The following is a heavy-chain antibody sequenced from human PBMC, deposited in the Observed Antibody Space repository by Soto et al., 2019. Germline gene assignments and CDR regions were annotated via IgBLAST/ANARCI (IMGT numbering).Heavy chain of an antibody. CDR1: GYTFTSYG. CDR2: ISAYNGNT. J-gene: IGHJ6*03. Sequence: ASVKVSCKASGYTFTSYGISWVRQAPGQGLEWMGWISAYNGNTNYAQKLQGRVTMTTDTPTSTAYMELRSLRSDDTAVYYCARGSWFGDPKSSPYYYYYMDVWGKGTTVTVSS. D-gene: IGHD3-10*01. CDR3: ARGSWFGDPKSSPYYYYYMDV. V-gene: IGHV1-18*01.